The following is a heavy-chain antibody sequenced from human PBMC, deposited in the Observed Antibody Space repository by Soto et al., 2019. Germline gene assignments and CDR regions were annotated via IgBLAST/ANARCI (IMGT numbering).Heavy chain of an antibody. Sequence: QVQLQESGPGLVKPSQTLSLTCTVSGGSISSGDYYWSWIRQPPGKGLEWIGYIYYSGSTYYNPSLKSRVTLSVDTYKHKFSLKLRSVTAADTAVYYCARDDSSGYVDYWGQGTLVTVSS. CDR1: GGSISSGDYY. CDR3: ARDDSSGYVDY. J-gene: IGHJ4*02. CDR2: IYYSGST. V-gene: IGHV4-30-4*01. D-gene: IGHD3-22*01.